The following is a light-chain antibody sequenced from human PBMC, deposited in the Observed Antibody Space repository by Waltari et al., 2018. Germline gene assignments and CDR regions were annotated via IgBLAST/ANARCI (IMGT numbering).Light chain of an antibody. CDR3: QQYNDWPPWT. CDR1: QSVGGN. V-gene: IGKV3-15*01. CDR2: AAS. J-gene: IGKJ1*01. Sequence: VMTQSPVSLSVSPGDRVTLSCRASQSVGGNVAWYQQKPGQAPRLLISAASTSATDVPGRFSGSWSGTEFSLTITSVQSEDSALYFCQQYNDWPPWTFGQGTKVEIK.